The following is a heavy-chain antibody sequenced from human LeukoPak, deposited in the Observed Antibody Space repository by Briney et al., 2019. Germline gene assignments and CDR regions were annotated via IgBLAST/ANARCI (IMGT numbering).Heavy chain of an antibody. CDR2: INPNSGGT. V-gene: IGHV1-2*02. CDR1: GYTFTGYY. D-gene: IGHD3-10*01. CDR3: ARAQYYYGSGSYYTFDY. J-gene: IGHJ4*02. Sequence: ASVKVSCKASGYTFTGYYMHWVRQAPGQGLEWMQWINPNSGGTNYAQMFQGRVTMTRDTSISTAYMELSRLRSDDTAVYYCARAQYYYGSGSYYTFDYWGQGTLVTVSS.